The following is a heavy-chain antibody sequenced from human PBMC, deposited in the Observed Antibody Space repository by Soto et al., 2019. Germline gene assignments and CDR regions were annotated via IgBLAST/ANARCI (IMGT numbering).Heavy chain of an antibody. V-gene: IGHV3-23*01. CDR2: ISSNGGRT. CDR3: AKDLPWYGMDV. CDR1: GFTFGNYF. Sequence: EVQLLESGGGLVQPGESLRLSCAASGFTFGNYFMNWVRQAPGKGLEWVADISSNGGRTHYADSVRGRFTISRDNSRKTLYLKISSLRADYTAQYYCAKDLPWYGMDVWGQGTTVTVSS. J-gene: IGHJ6*02.